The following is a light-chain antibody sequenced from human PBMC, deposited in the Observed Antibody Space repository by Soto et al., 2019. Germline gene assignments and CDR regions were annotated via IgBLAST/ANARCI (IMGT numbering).Light chain of an antibody. CDR3: QQYGSSPKLT. V-gene: IGKV3-20*01. J-gene: IGKJ4*01. Sequence: EIVMTQSPATLSVSPGEGVTLSCGAGQSVRSNLAWYQQKPGQAPRLLIYGASSRATGIPDRFSGSGSGTDFTLTISRLEPEDFAVYYCQQYGSSPKLTFGGGTKVDIK. CDR2: GAS. CDR1: QSVRSN.